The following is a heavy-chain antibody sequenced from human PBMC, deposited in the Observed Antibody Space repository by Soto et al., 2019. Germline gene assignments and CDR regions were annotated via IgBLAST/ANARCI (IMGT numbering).Heavy chain of an antibody. Sequence: QVQLVESGGGVVQPGRSLRLSCAASGFTFSSYAMHWVRQAPGKGLEWVAVISYDGSNKYYADSVKGRSTISRDNSKNTLYLQMNSLRAEDTAVYYCAREPSFRSWYRDAFDIWGQGTMVTVSS. V-gene: IGHV3-30-3*01. CDR3: AREPSFRSWYRDAFDI. J-gene: IGHJ3*02. CDR2: ISYDGSNK. CDR1: GFTFSSYA. D-gene: IGHD6-13*01.